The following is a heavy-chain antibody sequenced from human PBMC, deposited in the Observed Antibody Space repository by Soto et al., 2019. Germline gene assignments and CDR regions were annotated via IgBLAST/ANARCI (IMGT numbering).Heavy chain of an antibody. D-gene: IGHD6-19*01. Sequence: QVQLQESGPGLVKPSQTLSLTCTVSGGSISSGGYYWSWIRQHPGKGLEWIGYIYYSGSTYYNPYPTSRVTVSEDTTKNKFAPKLSSVPAVVTALYYCARAQIAVAGTSGCRDFDIWGQGTMVTVSS. CDR1: GGSISSGGYY. CDR3: ARAQIAVAGTSGCRDFDI. CDR2: IYYSGST. J-gene: IGHJ3*02. V-gene: IGHV4-31*03.